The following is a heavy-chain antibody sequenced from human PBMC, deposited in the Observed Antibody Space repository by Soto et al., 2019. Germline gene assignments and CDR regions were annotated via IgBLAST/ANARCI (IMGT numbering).Heavy chain of an antibody. CDR2: ISYDGNNK. D-gene: IGHD6-19*01. Sequence: QVQLVESGGGVVQPGRSLRLSCAASGFTFSSYAMHWVRQAPGKGLEWVAVISYDGNNKYYADSVKGRFTISRDNSKNTLPLQMSSLRATDTAVYYCERDRGSSGWYVLDYWGQGTLVTVSS. J-gene: IGHJ4*02. V-gene: IGHV3-30-3*01. CDR3: ERDRGSSGWYVLDY. CDR1: GFTFSSYA.